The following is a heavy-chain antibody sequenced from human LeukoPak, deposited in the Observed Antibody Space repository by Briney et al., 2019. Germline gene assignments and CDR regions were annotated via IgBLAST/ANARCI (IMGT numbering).Heavy chain of an antibody. J-gene: IGHJ6*03. Sequence: GGSLRLSCAAPGFTFSSYSMNWVRQAPGKGLEWVSYISSSSSTIYYADSVKGRYTISRDNAKNSLYLQMNSLRAEDTAVYYCARAQQLDHYYYYYYMDVWGKGTTVTVSS. D-gene: IGHD6-13*01. V-gene: IGHV3-48*01. CDR1: GFTFSSYS. CDR3: ARAQQLDHYYYYYYMDV. CDR2: ISSSSSTI.